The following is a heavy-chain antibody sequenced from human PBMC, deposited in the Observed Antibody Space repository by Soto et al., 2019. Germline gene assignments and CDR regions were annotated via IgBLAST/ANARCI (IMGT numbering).Heavy chain of an antibody. V-gene: IGHV3-7*01. J-gene: IGHJ6*02. Sequence: GGSLRLSCAASGFTFSSYWMSWVRQAPGKGLEWVANIKQDGSEKYYVDSVKGRFTISRDNAKNSLYLQMNSLRAEDTAVYYCARSGLRVTTYYYYYYYGMDVWGQGTTVTVSS. CDR2: IKQDGSEK. D-gene: IGHD4-17*01. CDR3: ARSGLRVTTYYYYYYYGMDV. CDR1: GFTFSSYW.